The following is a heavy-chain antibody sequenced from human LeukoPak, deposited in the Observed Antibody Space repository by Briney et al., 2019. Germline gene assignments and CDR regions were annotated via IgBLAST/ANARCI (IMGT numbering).Heavy chain of an antibody. V-gene: IGHV3-11*04. CDR1: GFSFSDYY. D-gene: IGHD1-26*01. J-gene: IGHJ4*02. CDR2: ITSSGSTI. Sequence: PGGSLRLSCAAPGFSFSDYYMIWVRQAPGKGPEWVSYITSSGSTIYYADSVKGRFTISRDNAKNSLYLQMNSLRAEDTAVYYCAREGQSYTGSAPACWGQGTLVTVSS. CDR3: AREGQSYTGSAPAC.